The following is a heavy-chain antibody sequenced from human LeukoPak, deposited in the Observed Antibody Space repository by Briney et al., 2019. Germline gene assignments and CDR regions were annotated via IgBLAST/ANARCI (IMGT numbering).Heavy chain of an antibody. V-gene: IGHV4-34*01. CDR2: INHSGST. CDR3: ARDSGTTGEVKFDP. CDR1: GGSLSGYY. Sequence: PSETLSLTCAVYGGSLSGYYWSWIRQPPGKGLEWIGEINHSGSTNYNPSLKSRVTISVDTSKNQFSLKLSSVTAADTAVYYCARDSGTTGEVKFDPWGQGTLVTVSS. J-gene: IGHJ5*02. D-gene: IGHD3-10*01.